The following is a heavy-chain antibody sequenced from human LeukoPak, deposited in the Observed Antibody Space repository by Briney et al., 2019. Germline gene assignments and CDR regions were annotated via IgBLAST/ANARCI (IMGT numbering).Heavy chain of an antibody. D-gene: IGHD3-10*01. CDR1: GGSICSSNW. V-gene: IGHV4-4*02. CDR3: AALSYYGSGSYYNWFDP. CDR2: IYHSGST. Sequence: SETLSLTCAGSGGSICSSNWWCWVRQPPGKGLEWFGEIYHSGSTNYNPSLKSRVTISVDTSKNQFSLNLSSVTAADTAMYYCAALSYYGSGSYYNWFDPWGQGTLVTVSS. J-gene: IGHJ5*02.